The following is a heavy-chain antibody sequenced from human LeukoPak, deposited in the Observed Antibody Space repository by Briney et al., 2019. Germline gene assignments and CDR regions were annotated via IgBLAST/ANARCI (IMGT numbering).Heavy chain of an antibody. CDR1: GGSISSHY. J-gene: IGHJ4*02. V-gene: IGHV4-59*11. Sequence: SEALSLTCTVSGGSISSHYWSWIRQPPGKGLEWLGYIYYSGSTNYNPSLKSRVTISVDTSKNQFSLKLSSVTAADTAVYYCARGVRGSYVWGSYRQNYYFDYWGQGTLVTVSS. CDR3: ARGVRGSYVWGSYRQNYYFDY. D-gene: IGHD3-16*02. CDR2: IYYSGST.